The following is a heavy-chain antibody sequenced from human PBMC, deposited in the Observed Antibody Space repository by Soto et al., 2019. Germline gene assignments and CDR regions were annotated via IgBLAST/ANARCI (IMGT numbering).Heavy chain of an antibody. D-gene: IGHD3-3*01. CDR3: ARDRAGFWSDYGMDV. V-gene: IGHV3-30-3*01. J-gene: IGHJ6*02. CDR2: ISYDGSNK. Sequence: GGSLRLSCAASGFTFSSYAMHCVRQAPGKGLEWLAVISYDGSNKYYADSVKGRFTISRDNPKNTLYLQMNSLRAEDTAVYYCARDRAGFWSDYGMDVWGQGTTVTVSS. CDR1: GFTFSSYA.